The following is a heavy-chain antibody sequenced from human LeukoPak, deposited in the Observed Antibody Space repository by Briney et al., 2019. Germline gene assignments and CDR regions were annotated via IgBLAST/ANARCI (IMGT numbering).Heavy chain of an antibody. CDR3: ARLGGLRYDAFDI. J-gene: IGHJ3*02. CDR2: IYYSGST. V-gene: IGHV4-59*08. CDR1: GGSITSYY. Sequence: SETLSLTCSVSGGSITSYYWSWIRQPPGKGLEWIGYIYYSGSTNYSPSLKSRVTVSVDTSKNQFSLKLRSVTAADTAVYYCARLGGLRYDAFDIWGQGTMVTVSS. D-gene: IGHD3-9*01.